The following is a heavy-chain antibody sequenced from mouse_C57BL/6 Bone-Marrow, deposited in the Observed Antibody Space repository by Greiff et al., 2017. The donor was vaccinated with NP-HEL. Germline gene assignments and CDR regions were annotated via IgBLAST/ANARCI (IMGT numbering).Heavy chain of an antibody. Sequence: QVQLQQPGAELVMPGASVKLSCKASGYTFTSYWMHWVKQRPGQGLEWIGEIDPSDSYTNYNQKFKGKSTLTVDKSSSTAYMQLSSLTSEDSAVYYCARYSSCDAMDYWGQGTPVTVSS. CDR3: ARYSSCDAMDY. CDR2: IDPSDSYT. J-gene: IGHJ4*01. CDR1: GYTFTSYW. V-gene: IGHV1-69*01.